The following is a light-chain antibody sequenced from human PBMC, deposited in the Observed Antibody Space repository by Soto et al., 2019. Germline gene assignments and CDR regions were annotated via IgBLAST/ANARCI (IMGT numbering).Light chain of an antibody. Sequence: EVVLTQSPATLSLSPGERATLSCRASQSVSNYLAWYQQKPGQAPRLLIYDASSRATGIPDRFSGSGSGTDFTLTISSLEPEAFAVYYCQQRSNWPPITFGQGTRLEIK. CDR1: QSVSNY. CDR3: QQRSNWPPIT. CDR2: DAS. J-gene: IGKJ5*01. V-gene: IGKV3-11*01.